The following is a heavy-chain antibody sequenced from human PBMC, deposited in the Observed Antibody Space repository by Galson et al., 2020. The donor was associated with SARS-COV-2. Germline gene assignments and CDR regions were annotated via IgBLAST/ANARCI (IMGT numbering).Heavy chain of an antibody. V-gene: IGHV3-30*12. Sequence: GESLKISCAASGFTFRGYGINWVRQAPGKGLEWVAGVSSDGSRTSYTDSVSGRFTVSRDMSNNILHLQMNSLRVEDTALYFCVIHWGSSIWAPFDLWGQGTRVTVSS. CDR2: VSSDGSRT. J-gene: IGHJ4*02. CDR1: GFTFRGYG. CDR3: VIHWGSSIWAPFDL. D-gene: IGHD6-13*01.